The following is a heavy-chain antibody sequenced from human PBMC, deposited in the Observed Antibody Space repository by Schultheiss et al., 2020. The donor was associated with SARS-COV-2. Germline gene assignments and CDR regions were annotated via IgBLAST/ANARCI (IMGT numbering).Heavy chain of an antibody. CDR3: AREAWADAFDI. D-gene: IGHD7-27*01. J-gene: IGHJ3*02. CDR1: GGSFSGYY. V-gene: IGHV4-59*01. Sequence: SETLSLTCAVYGGSFSGYYWSWIRQPPGKGLEWIGYIYYSGSTNYNPSLKSRVTISVDTSKNQFSLKLSSVTAADTAVYYCAREAWADAFDIWGQGTMVTVSS. CDR2: IYYSGST.